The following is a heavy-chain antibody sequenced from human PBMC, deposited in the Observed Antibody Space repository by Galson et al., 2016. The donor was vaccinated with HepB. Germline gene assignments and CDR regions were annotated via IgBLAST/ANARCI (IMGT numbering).Heavy chain of an antibody. CDR3: ARSLLNYYDTSAPDY. V-gene: IGHV3-74*01. Sequence: SLRLSCAASGFTISSYWMHWVRQAPGKGLVWVSRINSDGSSTSYAESVKGRFTISRDNVKNTLYLQMNSLRAEDTAVYYCARSLLNYYDTSAPDYWGQGTLVTVSS. D-gene: IGHD3-22*01. J-gene: IGHJ4*02. CDR1: GFTISSYW. CDR2: INSDGSST.